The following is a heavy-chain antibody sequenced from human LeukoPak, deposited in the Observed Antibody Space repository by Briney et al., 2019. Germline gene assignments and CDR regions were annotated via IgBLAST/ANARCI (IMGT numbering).Heavy chain of an antibody. D-gene: IGHD3-22*01. CDR2: VSLDGSTT. CDR3: TSLPGDSSGGN. J-gene: IGHJ4*02. V-gene: IGHV3-74*01. CDR1: GFTLSSYW. Sequence: GGSLRLSCAASGFTLSSYWMYWVRQAPGKGLVWVSLVSLDGSTTTYADSVKGRFTISRDNAKNTLFLQMNSLKAEDTAVYYCTSLPGDSSGGNWGQGTLVTVSS.